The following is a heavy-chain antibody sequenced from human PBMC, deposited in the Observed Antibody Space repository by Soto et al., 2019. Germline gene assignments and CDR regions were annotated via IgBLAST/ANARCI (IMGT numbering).Heavy chain of an antibody. D-gene: IGHD3-22*01. V-gene: IGHV1-8*01. CDR2: MNPNSGNT. CDR3: ATYYYDSSGYSFDAFEI. Sequence: ASVKVSCKASGYTFTSYDINWVRQATGQGLEWMGWMNPNSGNTGYAQKFQGRVTMTRNTSISTAYMELSSLRSEDTAVYYCATYYYDSSGYSFDAFEIWGQGTMVTVSS. CDR1: GYTFTSYD. J-gene: IGHJ3*02.